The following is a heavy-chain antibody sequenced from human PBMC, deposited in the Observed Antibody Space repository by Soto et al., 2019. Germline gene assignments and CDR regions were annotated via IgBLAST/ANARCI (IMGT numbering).Heavy chain of an antibody. D-gene: IGHD2-15*01. J-gene: IGHJ6*02. CDR1: GYSFIAYT. CDR2: IKAGTGNT. V-gene: IGHV1-3*01. CDR3: ARGVGPTYSYSTGLEV. Sequence: QVQLVQSGAEVKKPGASVKVSCKASGYSFIAYTMHWVRQAPGQRLEWLGWIKAGTGNTKYSQKFQGRVNITRDTSPATTYMELSSLRSEDTAVYFCARGVGPTYSYSTGLEVWGQGTTVTVSS.